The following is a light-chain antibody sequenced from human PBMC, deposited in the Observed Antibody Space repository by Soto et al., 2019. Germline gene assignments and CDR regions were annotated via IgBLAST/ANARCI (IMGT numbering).Light chain of an antibody. J-gene: IGKJ4*01. CDR2: DTS. CDR3: QRYNNWPLT. Sequence: EIVMTQSPATLSVSPGESATLSCRASQGIGDTLAWYQQKPGQTPRLLIYDTSTRATGVPARFSGSRSGAEFTLTINSLQSEDFGVYYCQRYNNWPLTFGGGTKVEVK. V-gene: IGKV3-15*01. CDR1: QGIGDT.